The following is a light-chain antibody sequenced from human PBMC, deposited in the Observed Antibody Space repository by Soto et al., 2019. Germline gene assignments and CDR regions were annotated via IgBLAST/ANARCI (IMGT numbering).Light chain of an antibody. J-gene: IGKJ1*01. Sequence: DIQMTPSPSSLSASVGDRVTITCRASQDIGNYLAWYQQKAGKVPKLLIYGASTLQSGVPSRFSGSGSGTDFTLTISSLQPEDVATYYCQKYNNAPWTFGQGTKVEFK. CDR1: QDIGNY. CDR2: GAS. V-gene: IGKV1-27*01. CDR3: QKYNNAPWT.